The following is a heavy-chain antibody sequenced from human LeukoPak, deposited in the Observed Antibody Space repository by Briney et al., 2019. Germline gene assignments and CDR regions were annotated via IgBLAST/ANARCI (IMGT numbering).Heavy chain of an antibody. CDR3: AKDLVGATRANLRISAFDI. V-gene: IGHV3-30*18. CDR2: ISYDASNK. D-gene: IGHD1-26*01. Sequence: PGGSLRLSCAASGFTFSSYGMHWVRQAPGKGLEWVALISYDASNKYYADSVKGRFTISRDNSKNTLYLQMNGLRPEDTAVYYCAKDLVGATRANLRISAFDIWGQGTMVTVSS. CDR1: GFTFSSYG. J-gene: IGHJ3*02.